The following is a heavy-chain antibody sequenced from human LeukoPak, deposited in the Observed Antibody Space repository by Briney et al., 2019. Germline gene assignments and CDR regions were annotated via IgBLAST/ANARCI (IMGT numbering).Heavy chain of an antibody. D-gene: IGHD3-10*01. CDR2: ISGSGGST. V-gene: IGHV3-23*01. CDR1: GFTFSSYG. Sequence: GGSLRLSCAASGFTFSSYGMSWVRQAPGKGLEWVSAISGSGGSTYYADSVKGRFTISRDNSKNTLYLQMNSLRAEDMAVYYCAKGKDYYGSGSYAYDYWGQGTLVTVSS. J-gene: IGHJ4*02. CDR3: AKGKDYYGSGSYAYDY.